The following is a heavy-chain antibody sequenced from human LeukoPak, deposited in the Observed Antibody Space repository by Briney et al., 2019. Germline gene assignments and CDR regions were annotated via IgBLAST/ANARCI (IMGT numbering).Heavy chain of an antibody. Sequence: SVNVSCKASGGTFSSYAISWVRQAPGQGLEWMGGIIPIFGTANYAQKFQGRVTITADESTSTAYMELSSLRSEDTAVYYCARDREGYYGSGSYYNNFDYWGQGTLVTVSS. CDR2: IIPIFGTA. D-gene: IGHD3-10*01. CDR3: ARDREGYYGSGSYYNNFDY. CDR1: GGTFSSYA. J-gene: IGHJ4*02. V-gene: IGHV1-69*13.